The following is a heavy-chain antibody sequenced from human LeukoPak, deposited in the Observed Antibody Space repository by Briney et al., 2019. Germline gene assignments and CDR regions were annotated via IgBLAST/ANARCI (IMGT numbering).Heavy chain of an antibody. J-gene: IGHJ3*02. V-gene: IGHV3-33*08. CDR3: ARGRFGELSVATFDI. CDR2: IWYDGTNK. Sequence: PGRSLTLSCAASGFTFRSYAMHWVRQAPGKGLEWVALIWYDGTNKYYGDSVKGRFTISRDNSKNTLYLQMNSLRAEDTAVYYCARGRFGELSVATFDIWGQGTMVTVSS. CDR1: GFTFRSYA. D-gene: IGHD3-10*01.